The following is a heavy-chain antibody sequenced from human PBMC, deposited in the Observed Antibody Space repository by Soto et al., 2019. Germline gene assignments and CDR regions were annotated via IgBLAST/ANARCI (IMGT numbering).Heavy chain of an antibody. Sequence: GGSLRLSCAASGFTFSSYAMSWVRQAPGKGLEWISAIRTSTNYIYYADSVKGRFTISRDNAKNSLYLQLNSLRAEDTAVYYCSGVVSGTPDYYYMDVWGKGTTVTVSS. J-gene: IGHJ6*03. CDR1: GFTFSSYA. D-gene: IGHD2-15*01. V-gene: IGHV3-21*01. CDR3: SGVVSGTPDYYYMDV. CDR2: IRTSTNYI.